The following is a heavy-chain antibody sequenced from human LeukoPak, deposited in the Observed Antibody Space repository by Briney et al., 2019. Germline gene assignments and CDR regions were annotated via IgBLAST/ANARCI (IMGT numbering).Heavy chain of an antibody. D-gene: IGHD4-17*01. CDR3: ARDYILRRTVTTSWEY. V-gene: IGHV1-2*02. Sequence: ASVTVSCKASGYTFTGYYMHWVRQAPGQGLEWMGWINPNSGGTNYAQKFQGRVTMTRDTSISTAYMELSRLRSDDTAVYYCARDYILRRTVTTSWEYWGQGTLVTVSS. J-gene: IGHJ4*02. CDR2: INPNSGGT. CDR1: GYTFTGYY.